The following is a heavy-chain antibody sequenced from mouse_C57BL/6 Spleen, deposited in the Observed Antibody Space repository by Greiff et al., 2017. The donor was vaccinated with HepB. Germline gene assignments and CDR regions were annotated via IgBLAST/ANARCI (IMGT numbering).Heavy chain of an antibody. CDR2: IRLKSDNYAT. V-gene: IGHV6-3*01. CDR1: GFTFSNYW. CDR3: TKVYGNYHYYAMDY. J-gene: IGHJ4*01. D-gene: IGHD2-10*02. Sequence: EVKLEESGGGLVQPGGSMKLSCVASGFTFSNYWMNWVRQSPEKGLEWVAQIRLKSDNYATHYAESVKGRFTISRDDSKSSVYLQMNNLRAEDTGIYYCTKVYGNYHYYAMDYWGQGTSVTVSS.